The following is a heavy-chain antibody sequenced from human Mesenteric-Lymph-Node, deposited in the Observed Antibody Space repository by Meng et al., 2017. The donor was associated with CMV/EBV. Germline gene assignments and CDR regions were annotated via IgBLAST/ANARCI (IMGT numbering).Heavy chain of an antibody. CDR2: INSDGSST. CDR3: ARDRGTISTTGHENWFDP. CDR1: GFTFSSYW. V-gene: IGHV3-74*01. D-gene: IGHD4-17*01. Sequence: GESLKISCAASGFTFSSYWMHWVRQAPGKGLVWVSRINSDGSSTSYADSVKGRFTISRDNAKNTLYLQVNSLRAEDTGFYYCARDRGTISTTGHENWFDPWGLGTLVTVSS. J-gene: IGHJ5*02.